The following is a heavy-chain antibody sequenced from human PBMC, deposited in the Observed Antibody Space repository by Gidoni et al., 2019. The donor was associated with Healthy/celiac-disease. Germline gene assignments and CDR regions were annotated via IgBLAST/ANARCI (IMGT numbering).Heavy chain of an antibody. D-gene: IGHD6-13*01. CDR3: AKLIAAAGYFDY. J-gene: IGHJ4*02. CDR1: GFTFSSYA. Sequence: EVQLLESGGGLLQPGGSLRLSCAASGFTFSSYAMSWVRQAPGKGLEWVSAISGSGGSTYYADSVKGRFTISRDNSKNTLYLQMNSLRAEDTAVYYCAKLIAAAGYFDYWGQGTLVTVSS. CDR2: ISGSGGST. V-gene: IGHV3-23*01.